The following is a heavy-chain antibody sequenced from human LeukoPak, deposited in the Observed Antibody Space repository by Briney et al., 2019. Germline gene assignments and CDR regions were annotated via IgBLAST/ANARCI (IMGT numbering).Heavy chain of an antibody. J-gene: IGHJ4*02. CDR2: IYYSGST. CDR1: GGSISSYY. CDR3: ARGEYYDSSGTA. V-gene: IGHV4-59*01. D-gene: IGHD3-22*01. Sequence: SETLCLTCTVSGGSISSYYWSWIRQPPGKGLEWIGYIYYSGSTNYNPSLKSRVTISVDTSKNQFSLKLSSVTAADTAVYYCARGEYYDSSGTAWGQGTLVTVSS.